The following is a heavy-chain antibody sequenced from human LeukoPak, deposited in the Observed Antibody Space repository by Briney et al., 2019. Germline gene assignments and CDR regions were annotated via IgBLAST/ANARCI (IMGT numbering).Heavy chain of an antibody. V-gene: IGHV4-59*08. CDR2: IYYSGST. J-gene: IGHJ3*02. D-gene: IGHD3-10*01. CDR1: GGSISSYY. Sequence: SETLSLTCTVSGGSISSYYWSWIRQPPGKGLEWIGYIYYSGSTNYNPSLKSRVTVSVDTSKNQFSLKLSSVTAAATAVYYCARHGQTRYYGSGSYIDAFDIWGQGTMVTVSS. CDR3: ARHGQTRYYGSGSYIDAFDI.